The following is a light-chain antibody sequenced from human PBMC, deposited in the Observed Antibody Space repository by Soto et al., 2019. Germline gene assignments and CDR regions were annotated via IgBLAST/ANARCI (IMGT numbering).Light chain of an antibody. CDR1: SSNIGAGYD. J-gene: IGLJ1*01. V-gene: IGLV1-40*01. CDR3: QSHDSSLHASV. CDR2: GNT. Sequence: SVLTQPPSVTGAPGQRVTISCTGRSSNIGAGYDVHWYLQLPGTAPKLLIYGNTNRPSGVPDRLSGSKSGSSASLAITGLQAEDEADYYCQSHDSSLHASVFGTGTKVTVL.